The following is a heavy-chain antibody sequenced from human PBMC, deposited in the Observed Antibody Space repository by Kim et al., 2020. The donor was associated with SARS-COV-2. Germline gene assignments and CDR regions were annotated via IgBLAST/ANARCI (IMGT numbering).Heavy chain of an antibody. V-gene: IGHV1-69*13. J-gene: IGHJ6*02. CDR2: IIPIFGTA. D-gene: IGHD5-18*01. CDR1: GGTFSSYA. CDR3: ARGGIQTYYYYYGMDV. Sequence: SVKVSCKASGGTFSSYAISWVRQAPGQGLEWMGGIIPIFGTANYAQKFQGRVTITADESTSTAYMELSSLRPEDTAVYYCARGGIQTYYYYYGMDVWGQGTTVTVSS.